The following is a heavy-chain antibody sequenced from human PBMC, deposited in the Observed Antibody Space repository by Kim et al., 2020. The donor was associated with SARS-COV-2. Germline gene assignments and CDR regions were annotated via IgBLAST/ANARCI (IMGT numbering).Heavy chain of an antibody. Sequence: SGPTLVNPTQTLTLTCTFSGFSLSTSGMCVSWIRQPPGKALEWLALIDWDDDKYYSTSLKTRLTISKDTSKNQVVLTMTNMDPVDTATYYCARTKYYYGSGRSFDYWGQGTLVTVSS. CDR3: ARTKYYYGSGRSFDY. J-gene: IGHJ4*02. V-gene: IGHV2-70*01. D-gene: IGHD3-10*01. CDR1: GFSLSTSGMC. CDR2: IDWDDDK.